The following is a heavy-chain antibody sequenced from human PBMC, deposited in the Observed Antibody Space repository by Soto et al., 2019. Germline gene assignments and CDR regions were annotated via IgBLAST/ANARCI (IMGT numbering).Heavy chain of an antibody. CDR1: GFTFSSYA. J-gene: IGHJ4*02. Sequence: GGSLRLSCAASGFTFSSYAMHWVRQAPGKGLEWVAVISYDGSNKYYADSVKGRFTISRDNSKNTLYLQMNSLRAEDTAVYYCARAFAGYSYGPFDYWGQGTLVTVSS. CDR3: ARAFAGYSYGPFDY. D-gene: IGHD5-18*01. CDR2: ISYDGSNK. V-gene: IGHV3-30-3*01.